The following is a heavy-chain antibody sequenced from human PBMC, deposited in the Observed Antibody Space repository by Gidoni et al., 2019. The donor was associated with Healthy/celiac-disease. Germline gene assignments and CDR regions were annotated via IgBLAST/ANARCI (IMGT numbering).Heavy chain of an antibody. CDR1: GGCIGSGGYS. CDR2: ISHSGST. Sequence: LQLPESRSGLVTPSQTLSLTFAVSGGCIGSGGYSRVWIRQPPGKGLEWIGYISHSGSTCYNTSLKSRVTISVDRSKNQFSLKRSSVTAADTAVYYCAREQQYYDFWSGYYTGWFDHWGQGTLVTVSS. J-gene: IGHJ5*02. CDR3: AREQQYYDFWSGYYTGWFDH. D-gene: IGHD3-3*01. V-gene: IGHV4-30-2*01.